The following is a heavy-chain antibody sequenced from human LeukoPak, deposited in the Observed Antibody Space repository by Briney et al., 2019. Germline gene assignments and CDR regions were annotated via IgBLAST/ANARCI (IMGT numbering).Heavy chain of an antibody. CDR1: GGSISNTPYY. V-gene: IGHV4-39*01. Sequence: SETLSLTCTVSGGSISNTPYYWAWIRQPPGEGLESIGSIYYSRSTYYSPSLKSRVTISVDTSKNQFSLKLTSVTAADTAVYYCAREYYYDSSGYSYDAFDIWGQGTMVTVSS. J-gene: IGHJ3*02. CDR2: IYYSRST. D-gene: IGHD3-22*01. CDR3: AREYYYDSSGYSYDAFDI.